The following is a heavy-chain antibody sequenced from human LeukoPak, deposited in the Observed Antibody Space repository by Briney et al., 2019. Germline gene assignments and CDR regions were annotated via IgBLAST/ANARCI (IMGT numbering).Heavy chain of an antibody. CDR1: GDSVSSDKW. Sequence: SETLSLTCAVSGDSVSSDKWWGWVRQSPGKGLEWVGEIFPTGSTFYNPSLRSRVTISIEKSENHFSLNLSSVTAADTAVYYCARRGFKGYCSDGSCYSRQPNWFDPWGQGTLVTVSS. V-gene: IGHV4-4*02. D-gene: IGHD2-15*01. CDR2: IFPTGST. CDR3: ARRGFKGYCSDGSCYSRQPNWFDP. J-gene: IGHJ5*02.